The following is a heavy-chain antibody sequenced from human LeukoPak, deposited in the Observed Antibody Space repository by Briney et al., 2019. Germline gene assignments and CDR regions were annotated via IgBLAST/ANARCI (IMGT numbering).Heavy chain of an antibody. D-gene: IGHD2-15*01. V-gene: IGHV1-46*03. Sequence: ASVKVSCKASGYTFTNYYMHWVRQAPGQGLEWMGMINPSGGSTSYAQKFQGRVTMTRDTSTSTVYMELSSLRSEDSAVYYCARDTPNCSGGGCYSGDAFDIWGQGTMVTVSS. CDR1: GYTFTNYY. CDR2: INPSGGST. CDR3: ARDTPNCSGGGCYSGDAFDI. J-gene: IGHJ3*02.